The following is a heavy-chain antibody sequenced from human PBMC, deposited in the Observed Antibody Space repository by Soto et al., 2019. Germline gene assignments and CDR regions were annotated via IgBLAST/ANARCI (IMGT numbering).Heavy chain of an antibody. CDR3: ARGQTGGGWGYYFDY. Sequence: QVQLVQSGAEVKKPGSSVKVSCKASGGTFSSYAIDWVRQAPGQGLEWMGGIIPIFGTADYAQKFQGRVTSTADESTSTDYMELSSLRSEDTAVYYCARGQTGGGWGYYFDYWGQGTLVTVSS. V-gene: IGHV1-69*12. CDR1: GGTFSSYA. J-gene: IGHJ4*02. D-gene: IGHD3-16*01. CDR2: IIPIFGTA.